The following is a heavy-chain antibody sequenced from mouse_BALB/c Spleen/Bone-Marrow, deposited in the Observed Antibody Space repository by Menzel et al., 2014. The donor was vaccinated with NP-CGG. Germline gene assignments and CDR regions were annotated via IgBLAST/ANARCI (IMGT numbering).Heavy chain of an antibody. D-gene: IGHD4-1*02. Sequence: EVQGVESGGDLVKPGGSLKLSCAASGLTFSSYGMSWGRQTPDKRLEWVAAINNGGTYTYYPDSVKGRFTISRDNAKNTLYLQMSSLKSEDTAMYYCALNWDSAYWGQGTLVTVSA. CDR2: INNGGTYT. CDR3: ALNWDSAY. J-gene: IGHJ3*01. V-gene: IGHV5-6*01. CDR1: GLTFSSYG.